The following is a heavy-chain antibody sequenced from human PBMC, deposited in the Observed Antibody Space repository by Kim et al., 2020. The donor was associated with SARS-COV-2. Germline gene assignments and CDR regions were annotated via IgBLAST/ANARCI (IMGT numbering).Heavy chain of an antibody. J-gene: IGHJ4*02. CDR2: ISGSGGST. D-gene: IGHD6-19*01. CDR1: GFTFSSFA. CDR3: AKAPRGAVASSDY. V-gene: IGHV3-23*01. Sequence: GGSLRLSCAASGFTFSSFAMSWVRQAPGKGLEWVSAISGSGGSTYYTDSVKGRFTISRDNSKNTLYLQMNSLRAEDTAVYYCAKAPRGAVASSDYWGQRTLVTVSP.